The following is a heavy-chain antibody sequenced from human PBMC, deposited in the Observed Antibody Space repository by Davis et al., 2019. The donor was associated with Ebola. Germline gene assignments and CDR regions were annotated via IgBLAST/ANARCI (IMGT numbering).Heavy chain of an antibody. V-gene: IGHV4-39*07. CDR1: GGSISNSDSNY. CDR3: ARIKGLHRWNYFDY. J-gene: IGHJ4*02. CDR2: IYYSGST. Sequence: SETLSLTCTVSGGSISNSDSNYWGWIRQPPGKGPAWLGSIYYSGSTYYNPSLKSLVTISVDTSKNQFSLKLSSVTAADTAVYYCARIKGLHRWNYFDYWGQRTLVTVSS. D-gene: IGHD4-11*01.